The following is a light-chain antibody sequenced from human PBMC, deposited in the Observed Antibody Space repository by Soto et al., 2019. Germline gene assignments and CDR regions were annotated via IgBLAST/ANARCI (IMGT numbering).Light chain of an antibody. CDR2: GAS. V-gene: IGKV3-15*01. J-gene: IGKJ1*01. CDR1: QSVDSN. CDR3: QQYNNWWT. Sequence: KQSPGTLSLSPGERATLSCRASQSVDSNLAWYQQKPGQAPRLLIYGASTRATGISARFSGSGSGTEFTLTISSLQSEDFGVYYCQQYNNWWTFGQGTMVDIK.